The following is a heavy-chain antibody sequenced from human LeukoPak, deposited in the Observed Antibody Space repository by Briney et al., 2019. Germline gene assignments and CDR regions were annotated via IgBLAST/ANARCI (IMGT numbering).Heavy chain of an antibody. CDR3: ASLVDTEDVNWFDP. V-gene: IGHV4-34*01. CDR2: INHSGST. Sequence: SETLSLTCAVYGGSFSGYYWSWIRQPPGKGLEWIEEINHSGSTNYNPSLKSRVTISVDTSKNQFSLKLSSVNAADTAVYYCASLVDTEDVNWFDPWGQGTLVTVSS. D-gene: IGHD5-18*01. J-gene: IGHJ5*02. CDR1: GGSFSGYY.